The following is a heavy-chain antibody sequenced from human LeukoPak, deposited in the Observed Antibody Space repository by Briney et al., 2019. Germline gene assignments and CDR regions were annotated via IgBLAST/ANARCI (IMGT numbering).Heavy chain of an antibody. CDR3: AKDLYSSGYSDY. Sequence: GGSLRLSCAASGFTFSTHWMSWVRQAPGKGLEWVSAISGSGGSTYYADSVKGRFTISRDNSKNTLYLQMNSLRAEDTAVYYCAKDLYSSGYSDYWGQGTLVTVSS. CDR2: ISGSGGST. V-gene: IGHV3-23*01. D-gene: IGHD3-22*01. CDR1: GFTFSTHW. J-gene: IGHJ4*02.